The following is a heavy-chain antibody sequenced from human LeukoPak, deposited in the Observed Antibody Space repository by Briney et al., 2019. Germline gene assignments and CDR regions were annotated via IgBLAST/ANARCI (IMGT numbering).Heavy chain of an antibody. J-gene: IGHJ4*02. CDR3: AKGRGYGDYGSTFEY. CDR1: GFIFSSYA. Sequence: GGSLRLSCAASGFIFSSYAMNWVRQVPGKGLEWVSVISGSGGRTYYIDSVKGRFTISRDNSKNTLYLQMNSLRDDDTAVYYCAKGRGYGDYGSTFEYWGQGTLATVSS. D-gene: IGHD4-17*01. CDR2: ISGSGGRT. V-gene: IGHV3-23*01.